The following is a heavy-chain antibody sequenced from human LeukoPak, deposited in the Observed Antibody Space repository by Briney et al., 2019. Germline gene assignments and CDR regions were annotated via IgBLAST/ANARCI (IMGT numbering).Heavy chain of an antibody. CDR1: GFTFSSYG. CDR3: AKDPHDCSGGSCYFGWYFDY. CDR2: IRYDGSNK. J-gene: IGHJ4*02. Sequence: PGGSLRLSCAASGFTFSSYGMHWVRQAPGKGLEWVAFIRYDGSNKYYADSVKGRSTISRDNYKNTLYLQMNSLRAEDTAVYYCAKDPHDCSGGSCYFGWYFDYWGQGTLVTVSS. V-gene: IGHV3-30*02. D-gene: IGHD2-15*01.